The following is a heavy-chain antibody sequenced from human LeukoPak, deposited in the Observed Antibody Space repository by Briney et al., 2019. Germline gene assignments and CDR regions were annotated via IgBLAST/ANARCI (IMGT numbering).Heavy chain of an antibody. Sequence: GGSLRLSCAASGFTFSTYWMHWVRQAPGKGLVWVSRIYSDGSGTIYADSVKGRFTISRDNAKNTLYLQMNGLRAEDTAVYYCARDRNYVPDYWGQGTLVTVSS. V-gene: IGHV3-74*01. J-gene: IGHJ4*02. CDR3: ARDRNYVPDY. D-gene: IGHD3-10*02. CDR2: IYSDGSGT. CDR1: GFTFSTYW.